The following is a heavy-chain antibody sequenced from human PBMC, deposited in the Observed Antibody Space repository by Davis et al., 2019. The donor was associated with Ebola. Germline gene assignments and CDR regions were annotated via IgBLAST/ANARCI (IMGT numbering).Heavy chain of an antibody. Sequence: SETLSLTCTVFGTSIRASHWSWIRQPPGKRLEWIGSMSYGESTDYNPSLESRVTMSLDTSMNQFSLKLTSVTAADTAVYYCARAGALLPAANNWFDPWGQGTLVTVSS. V-gene: IGHV4-59*08. D-gene: IGHD2-2*01. CDR3: ARAGALLPAANNWFDP. CDR1: GTSIRASH. CDR2: MSYGEST. J-gene: IGHJ5*02.